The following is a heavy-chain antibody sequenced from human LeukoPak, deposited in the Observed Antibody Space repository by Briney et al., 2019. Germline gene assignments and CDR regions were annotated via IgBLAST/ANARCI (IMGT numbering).Heavy chain of an antibody. CDR2: ISSSSYI. V-gene: IGHV3-21*01. J-gene: IGHJ4*02. Sequence: PGGSLRFSCAASGFTFSSYSMNWVRQAPGKGLEWVSSISSSSYIYYADSVKGRFTISRDNAKNSLYLQMNSLRAEDTAVYYCATDDYDILTGYYNIADYWGQGTLVTVSS. CDR3: ATDDYDILTGYYNIADY. D-gene: IGHD3-9*01. CDR1: GFTFSSYS.